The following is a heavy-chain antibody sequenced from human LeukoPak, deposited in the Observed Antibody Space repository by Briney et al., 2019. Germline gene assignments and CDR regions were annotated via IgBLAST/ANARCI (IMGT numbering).Heavy chain of an antibody. CDR2: IYNSGST. Sequence: SETLSPTCTVSGGSISTYYWSWIRQPPGKGLEWIGYIYNSGSTDYNPSLKSRVTISVDTSKDQFSLKLSSVTAADTAVYYCARDGSNWGSAYYYMDVWGKGTTVTVSS. J-gene: IGHJ6*03. V-gene: IGHV4-59*12. CDR3: ARDGSNWGSAYYYMDV. CDR1: GGSISTYY. D-gene: IGHD7-27*01.